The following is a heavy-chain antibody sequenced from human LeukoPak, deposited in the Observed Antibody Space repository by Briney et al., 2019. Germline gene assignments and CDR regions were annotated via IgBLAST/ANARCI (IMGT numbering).Heavy chain of an antibody. CDR3: ARTLAQYSNSWLYFYYGLDV. J-gene: IGHJ6*02. CDR2: ISGGSEDT. CDR1: GFTFGSYA. V-gene: IGHV3-23*01. D-gene: IGHD6-13*01. Sequence: GGSLRLSCTASGFTFGSYAMSWVRQAPGKVLEWVSSISGGSEDTYYADSVKGRFTISRDNSKSTLYLQMNSLRAEDTAVYYCARTLAQYSNSWLYFYYGLDVWGQGTTVTVSS.